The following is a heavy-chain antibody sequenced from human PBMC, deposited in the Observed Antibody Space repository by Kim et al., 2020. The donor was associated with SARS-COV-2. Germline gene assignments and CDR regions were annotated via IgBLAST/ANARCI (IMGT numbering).Heavy chain of an antibody. CDR2: LSSNSYYI. CDR3: AREGGYCTSSACDAFDI. J-gene: IGHJ3*02. D-gene: IGHD2-2*01. V-gene: IGHV3-21*01. Sequence: GGSLRLSCAASGFTFSRFTMNWVRQAPGKGLEWVSSLSSNSYYIYYADSLRGRFTISRDNARNSLYLEMNSLRAEDTAIYFCAREGGYCTSSACDAFDIWGQGTMVTVSS. CDR1: GFTFSRFT.